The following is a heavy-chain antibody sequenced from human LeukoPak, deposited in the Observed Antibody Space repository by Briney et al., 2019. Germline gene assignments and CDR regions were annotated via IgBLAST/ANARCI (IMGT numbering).Heavy chain of an antibody. V-gene: IGHV3-33*01. Sequence: GGSLRLSRAASGFTFSSYGMHWVRQAPGKGLEWVAVIWYDGSNKYYADSVKGRFTISRDNSKNTLYLQMNSLRAEDTAVYYCARDGYCSSTSCFSWAFDIWGQGTMVTVSS. CDR1: GFTFSSYG. D-gene: IGHD2-2*03. CDR2: IWYDGSNK. CDR3: ARDGYCSSTSCFSWAFDI. J-gene: IGHJ3*02.